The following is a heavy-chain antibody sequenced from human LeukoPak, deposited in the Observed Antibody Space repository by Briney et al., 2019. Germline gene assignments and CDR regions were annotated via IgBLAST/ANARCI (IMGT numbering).Heavy chain of an antibody. Sequence: PSETLSLTCAVSVGSISSGNWWSWVRQSPGEGLEWIGEIYHNGTPNYSPSLKSRVTISADTFKNHFSLKLTSLTAADTAVYYCATAPILRGEGGEHYKYGMDVWGQGTTVIVSS. CDR3: ATAPILRGEGGEHYKYGMDV. J-gene: IGHJ6*02. V-gene: IGHV4-4*02. CDR1: VGSISSGNW. CDR2: IYHNGTP. D-gene: IGHD2-2*02.